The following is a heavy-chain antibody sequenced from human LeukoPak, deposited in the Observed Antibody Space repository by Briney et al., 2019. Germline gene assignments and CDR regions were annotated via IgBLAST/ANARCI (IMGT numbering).Heavy chain of an antibody. CDR2: IYYSGST. D-gene: IGHD1-26*01. J-gene: IGHJ4*02. CDR1: GGSISSYY. Sequence: PSETLSLTCTVSGGSISSYYWSWIRQPPGKGLEWIGYIYYSGSTNYNPSLKSRVTISVDTSKNQFSLKLSSVTAADTAVYYCARQGQWELLWIDYWGQGTLVTVSS. CDR3: ARQGQWELLWIDY. V-gene: IGHV4-59*08.